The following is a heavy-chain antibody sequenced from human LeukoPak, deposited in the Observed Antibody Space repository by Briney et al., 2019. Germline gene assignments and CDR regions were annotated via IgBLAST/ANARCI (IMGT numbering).Heavy chain of an antibody. J-gene: IGHJ4*02. CDR2: INTGGSTT. CDR1: GFTFSSYW. CDR3: VRDGIGGSYFY. V-gene: IGHV3-74*01. Sequence: PGGSLRLSCAASGFTFSSYWMHWVRQAPGKGLVWVARINTGGSTTRYTEPVKGRFTISRDNAKNTLYVLMNSLRAEDTAVYYCVRDGIGGSYFYWGQGTMVTVSS. D-gene: IGHD1-26*01.